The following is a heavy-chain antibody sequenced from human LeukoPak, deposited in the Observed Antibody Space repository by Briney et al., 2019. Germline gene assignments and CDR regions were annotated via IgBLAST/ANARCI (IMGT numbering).Heavy chain of an antibody. V-gene: IGHV5-10-1*01. CDR1: GYSFTSYW. CDR3: ARLGAAGYVWGSYRAPFDY. CDR2: IDPSDSYT. Sequence: GESLKISCKGSGYSFTSYWISWVRQMPGKGLEWMGRIDPSDSYTNYSPSFQGHVTISADKSISTAYLQWSSLKASDTAMYYCARLGAAGYVWGSYRAPFDYWGQGTLVTVSS. J-gene: IGHJ4*02. D-gene: IGHD3-16*02.